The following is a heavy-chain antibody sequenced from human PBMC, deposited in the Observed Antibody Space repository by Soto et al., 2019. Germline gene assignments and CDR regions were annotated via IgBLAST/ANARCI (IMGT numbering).Heavy chain of an antibody. D-gene: IGHD3-10*01. V-gene: IGHV4-34*01. CDR1: GGSFSGYY. J-gene: IGHJ6*02. Sequence: QVQLQQWGAGLLKPSETLSLTCAVYGGSFSGYYWSWIRQPPGKGLEWIGEINHSGSTNYNPSLRSRATISVDTSKNQFSLNLSSVTAADTAVYYCLRSRLGELLRGRYYYYGMDVWGQGPPVTVSS. CDR3: LRSRLGELLRGRYYYYGMDV. CDR2: INHSGST.